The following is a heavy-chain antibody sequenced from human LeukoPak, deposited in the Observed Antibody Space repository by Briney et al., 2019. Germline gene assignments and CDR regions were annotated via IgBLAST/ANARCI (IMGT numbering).Heavy chain of an antibody. V-gene: IGHV4-4*07. CDR2: IYTSGST. D-gene: IGHD4-17*01. J-gene: IGHJ4*02. Sequence: PSETLSLTCTVSGGSISSFYWSWIRQPAGKGLEWIGRIYTSGSTNYDPSLKSRVTMSVDTSKNQFSLKLSSVTAADTALYYCASLYGDNFDYWGQGTLVTVSS. CDR1: GGSISSFY. CDR3: ASLYGDNFDY.